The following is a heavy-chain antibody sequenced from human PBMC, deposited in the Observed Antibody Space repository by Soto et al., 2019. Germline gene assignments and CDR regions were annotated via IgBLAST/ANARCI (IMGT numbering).Heavy chain of an antibody. CDR1: GYSFTRYW. J-gene: IGHJ6*02. Sequence: GVSLKISCKGSGYSFTRYWISWVRQMTGKGLGWMGRIDPSDSYTNYSPSFQGHVTISADKSISTAYLQWSSLKASDTAMYYCARHPPPPTNYDFWSGYGYGMDVWGQGTTVTVSS. D-gene: IGHD3-3*01. V-gene: IGHV5-10-1*01. CDR2: IDPSDSYT. CDR3: ARHPPPPTNYDFWSGYGYGMDV.